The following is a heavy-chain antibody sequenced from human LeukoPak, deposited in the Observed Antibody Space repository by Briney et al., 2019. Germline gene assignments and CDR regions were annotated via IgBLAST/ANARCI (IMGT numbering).Heavy chain of an antibody. J-gene: IGHJ4*02. CDR2: ISNSGSSI. D-gene: IGHD5-24*01. CDR1: GFTFSDSY. V-gene: IGHV3-11*04. Sequence: GGSLRLSCAASGFTFSDSYMTWIRQAPGKGLEWVSYISNSGSSIYYADSVKGRFTTSRDNAKSSLYLQMNSLRAEDAAVYYCARRYMATSAEDFDYWGQGTLVTVSS. CDR3: ARRYMATSAEDFDY.